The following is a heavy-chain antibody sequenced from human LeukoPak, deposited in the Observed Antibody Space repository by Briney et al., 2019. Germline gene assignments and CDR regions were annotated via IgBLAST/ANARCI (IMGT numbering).Heavy chain of an antibody. J-gene: IGHJ4*02. D-gene: IGHD3-22*01. CDR3: ARASYSYDINGWVPFDY. V-gene: IGHV4-39*07. CDR1: GGSISSSSYY. CDR2: IYYSGST. Sequence: PSETLSLTCTVSGGSISSSSYYWGWIRQPPGKGPEWIGSIYYSGSTYYNPSLKSRVTISVDTSKNQFSLKLSSVTAADTAVYYCARASYSYDINGWVPFDYWGQGTLVTVSS.